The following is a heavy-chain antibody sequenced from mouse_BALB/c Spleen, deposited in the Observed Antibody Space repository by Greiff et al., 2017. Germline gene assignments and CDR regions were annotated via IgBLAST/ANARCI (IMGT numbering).Heavy chain of an antibody. CDR3: ARDKGNGYYVFAD. CDR2: IWAGGST. J-gene: IGHJ3*01. V-gene: IGHV2-9*02. Sequence: VQRVESGPGLVAPSQSLSITCTVSGFSLTSYGVHWVRQPPGKGLEWLGVIWAGGSTNYNSALMSRLSISKDNSKSQVFLKMNSLQTDDTAMYYCARDKGNGYYVFADWGQGTLVTVSA. D-gene: IGHD2-3*01. CDR1: GFSLTSYG.